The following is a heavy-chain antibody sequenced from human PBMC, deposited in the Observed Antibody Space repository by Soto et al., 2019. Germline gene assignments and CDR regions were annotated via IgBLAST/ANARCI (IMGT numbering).Heavy chain of an antibody. J-gene: IGHJ4*02. CDR3: ARARYCSSTSCYPYYFDY. CDR2: INHSGST. CDR1: GGSFSCYY. D-gene: IGHD2-2*01. Sequence: SETLSLTCAVYGGSFSCYYWSWIRQPPGKGLEWIGEINHSGSTNYNPSLKSRVTISVDTSKNQFSLKLSSVTAAGTAVYYCARARYCSSTSCYPYYFDYWGQGTLVTVSS. V-gene: IGHV4-34*01.